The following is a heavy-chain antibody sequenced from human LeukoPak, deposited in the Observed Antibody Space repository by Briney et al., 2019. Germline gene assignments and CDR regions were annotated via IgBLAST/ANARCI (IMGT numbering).Heavy chain of an antibody. Sequence: GGSLTLSCAASGFTFSDYNMNWVRQAPGKGLEWVSYITGSGSTIFYADSVKGRFTISRANVKNSLYLQMNSLRAEATAVYYCARPTSSGWYSHWGQGTVVTVSA. D-gene: IGHD6-19*01. CDR2: ITGSGSTI. V-gene: IGHV3-48*01. CDR1: GFTFSDYN. CDR3: ARPTSSGWYSH. J-gene: IGHJ4*03.